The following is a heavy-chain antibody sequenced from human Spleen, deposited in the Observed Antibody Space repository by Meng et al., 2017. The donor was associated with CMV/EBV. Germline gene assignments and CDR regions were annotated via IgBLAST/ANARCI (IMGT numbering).Heavy chain of an antibody. Sequence: GESLKISCQGSGYSFTNYWIGWVRQMPGKGLEWRGIIYPSDTDTTFSPSFQGQVTISADKSISTAYLQWSSLKASDTAMYYCVVEPYCTSTRCYSPWGQGTLVTVSS. J-gene: IGHJ5*02. V-gene: IGHV5-51*01. CDR3: VVEPYCTSTRCYSP. D-gene: IGHD2-2*01. CDR1: GYSFTNYW. CDR2: IYPSDTDT.